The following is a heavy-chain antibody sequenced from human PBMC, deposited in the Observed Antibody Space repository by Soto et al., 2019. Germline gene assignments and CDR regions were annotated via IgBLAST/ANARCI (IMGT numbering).Heavy chain of an antibody. D-gene: IGHD3-3*01. Sequence: GASVKVSCKASGYTFTGYYMHWVRQAPGQGLEWMGWINPNSGGTNYAQKFQGWVTMTRDTSISTAYMELSRLRSDDTAVYYCARDKGGLRLLEWLPPDGMDVWGQGTTVTVSS. CDR1: GYTFTGYY. CDR2: INPNSGGT. V-gene: IGHV1-2*04. CDR3: ARDKGGLRLLEWLPPDGMDV. J-gene: IGHJ6*02.